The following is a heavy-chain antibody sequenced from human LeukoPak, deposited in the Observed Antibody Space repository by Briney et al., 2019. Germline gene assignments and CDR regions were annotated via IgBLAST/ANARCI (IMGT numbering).Heavy chain of an antibody. D-gene: IGHD2-2*01. CDR2: IYSGGST. V-gene: IGHV3-66*01. Sequence: GGSLSLSCAAYGFTVSSNYMSWVRQAPGKGLEWVSVIYSGGSTYYADSVKGRFTISRDNSKNTLYLQMNSLRAEDTAVYYCARGDQLLLAYWGQGTLVTVSS. CDR1: GFTVSSNY. J-gene: IGHJ4*02. CDR3: ARGDQLLLAY.